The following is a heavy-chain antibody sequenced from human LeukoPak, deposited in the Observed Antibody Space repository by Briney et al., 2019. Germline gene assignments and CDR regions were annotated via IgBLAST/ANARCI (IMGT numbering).Heavy chain of an antibody. CDR3: ASAYDYDSSGYYYGHEKFDY. V-gene: IGHV4-4*07. D-gene: IGHD3-22*01. Sequence: SETLSLTCTVSGVSMSSYYWSWIRQPAGKGLEWIGRVYSSGSSNYNASLERRVTMSIDTSKKQFSLRLTSVTAADTAVYYCASAYDYDSSGYYYGHEKFDYWGQGILVTVSS. CDR2: VYSSGSS. J-gene: IGHJ4*02. CDR1: GVSMSSYY.